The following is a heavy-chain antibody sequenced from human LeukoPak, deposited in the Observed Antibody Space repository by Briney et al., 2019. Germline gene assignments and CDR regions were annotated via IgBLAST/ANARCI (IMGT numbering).Heavy chain of an antibody. J-gene: IGHJ4*02. CDR2: IFNNGIG. CDR3: AKGDSGNQNLH. D-gene: IGHD3-10*01. Sequence: SETLSLICAVYDASFSGYYWNWIRQPPGKGLEWIGNIFNNGIGLYNPSLESRVTLSVGASKNQFSLALSSVTAADTAVYYCAKGDSGNQNLHWGRETLVTVSS. V-gene: IGHV4-34*12. CDR1: DASFSGYY.